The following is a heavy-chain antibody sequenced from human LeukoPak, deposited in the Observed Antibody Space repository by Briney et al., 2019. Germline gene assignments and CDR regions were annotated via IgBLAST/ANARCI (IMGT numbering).Heavy chain of an antibody. J-gene: IGHJ4*02. CDR1: GDSISSYY. V-gene: IGHV4-59*01. Sequence: SETLSLTCTVSGDSISSYYWSWIRQPPGKGLEWIGYIYYSGSTNYNPSLKSRVTISVDTSKNQFSLKLSSVTDADTPVYYCARSQGIGYFDYWGQGTLVTVSS. D-gene: IGHD2-21*01. CDR3: ARSQGIGYFDY. CDR2: IYYSGST.